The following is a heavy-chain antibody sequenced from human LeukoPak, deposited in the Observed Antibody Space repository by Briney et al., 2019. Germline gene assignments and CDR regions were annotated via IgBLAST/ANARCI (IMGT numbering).Heavy chain of an antibody. J-gene: IGHJ4*02. V-gene: IGHV3-23*01. CDR3: AGDRNSDWYSPLDY. Sequence: GGSLRLPCVASGFTFTKCAMNWIRQAPGKGLEWVAIITATGDTAYYADSVKGRFTISRDNSRNTVYMQMDSLRAEDTAIYYCAGDRNSDWYSPLDYWGQGSQVTVSP. CDR2: ITATGDTA. D-gene: IGHD6-19*01. CDR1: GFTFTKCA.